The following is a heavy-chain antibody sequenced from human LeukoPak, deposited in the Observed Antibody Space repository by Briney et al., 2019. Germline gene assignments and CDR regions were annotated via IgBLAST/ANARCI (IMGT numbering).Heavy chain of an antibody. CDR3: ARGDYYYYMDV. CDR2: IYYSGST. Sequence: SQTLSLTCTVSGGSISSGDYYWRWIRQPPGKGLEWIGYIYYSGSTYYNPSLKSRVTISVDTSKNQFSLKLSSVTAADTAVYYRARGDYYYYMDVWGKGTTVTVSS. J-gene: IGHJ6*03. V-gene: IGHV4-30-4*08. CDR1: GGSISSGDYY.